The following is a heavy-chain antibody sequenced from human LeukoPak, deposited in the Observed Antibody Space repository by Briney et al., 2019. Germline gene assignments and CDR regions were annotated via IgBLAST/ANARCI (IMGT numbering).Heavy chain of an antibody. CDR1: GGSFSGYY. D-gene: IGHD3-10*01. J-gene: IGHJ5*02. CDR3: ARVLLWFGKNWFDP. Sequence: SETLSLTCAVYGGSFSGYYWSWIRQPPGKGLEWIGEINHSGSTNYNPSLKSRVTISVDTSKNQFSLKLSSVTAADTAVYYCARVLLWFGKNWFDPWGQGTLVTVSS. V-gene: IGHV4-34*01. CDR2: INHSGST.